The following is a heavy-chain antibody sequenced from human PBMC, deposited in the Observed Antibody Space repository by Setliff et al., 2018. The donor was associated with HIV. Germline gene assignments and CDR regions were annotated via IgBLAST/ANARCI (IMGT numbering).Heavy chain of an antibody. D-gene: IGHD6-13*01. Sequence: SETLSLTCTVSGGSISRFYWSWIRQPPGKGLEWIGSIYYGGTNYSPSLKSRVTISVDTSKNQFSLKLSSVTAADTAVYYCARDCRVGWVFTYGMDVWGQGTTVTVSS. CDR2: IYYGGT. CDR1: GGSISRFY. J-gene: IGHJ6*02. V-gene: IGHV4-59*12. CDR3: ARDCRVGWVFTYGMDV.